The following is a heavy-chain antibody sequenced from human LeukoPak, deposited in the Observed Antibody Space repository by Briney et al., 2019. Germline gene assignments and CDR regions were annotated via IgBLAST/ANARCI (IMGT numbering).Heavy chain of an antibody. D-gene: IGHD3-9*01. V-gene: IGHV4-34*01. CDR1: GGSINGHY. CDR2: INHSGST. Sequence: SETLSLTCTVSGGSINGHYWNWIRQPPGKGLEWIGEINHSGSTNYNPSLKSRVTISVDTSKNQFSLKLSSVTAADTAVYYCARGLRYYDILTGYYTYCFDYWGQGTLVTVSS. CDR3: ARGLRYYDILTGYYTYCFDY. J-gene: IGHJ4*02.